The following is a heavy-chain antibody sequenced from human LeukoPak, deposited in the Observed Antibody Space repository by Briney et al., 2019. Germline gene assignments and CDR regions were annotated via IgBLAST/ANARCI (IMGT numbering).Heavy chain of an antibody. CDR2: ISSSSSYT. CDR3: ARAGTSGANWFDP. CDR1: GFTFSDYY. D-gene: IGHD3-10*01. V-gene: IGHV3-11*06. Sequence: GGSLRLSCAASGFTFSDYYMSWIRQAPGKGLEWVSYISSSSSYTNYADSVKGRFTISRDNAKNSLYLQMNSLRAEDTAVYYCARAGTSGANWFDPWGRGTLVTVSS. J-gene: IGHJ5*02.